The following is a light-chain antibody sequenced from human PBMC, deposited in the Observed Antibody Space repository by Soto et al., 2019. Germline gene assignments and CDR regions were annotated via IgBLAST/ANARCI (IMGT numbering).Light chain of an antibody. CDR1: QSISSW. CDR3: QQYKSYGT. Sequence: DIQMTQSPSTLSASVGDRVTITCRASQSISSWSAWYQQKPGKAPKLLIYDASSLESGVPSRFSGSGSGTEFTLTISSLQPDDFATYYCQQYKSYGTFGQGTRVDIK. J-gene: IGKJ1*01. V-gene: IGKV1-5*01. CDR2: DAS.